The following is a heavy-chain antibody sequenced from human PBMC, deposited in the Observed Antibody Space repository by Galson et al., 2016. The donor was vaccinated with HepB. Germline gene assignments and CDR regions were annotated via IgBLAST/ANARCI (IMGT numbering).Heavy chain of an antibody. CDR1: GFTFSNYW. D-gene: IGHD3-22*01. J-gene: IGHJ4*02. CDR3: ARDLFYFDSTGYYANDY. CDR2: IKQDGSEK. V-gene: IGHV3-7*03. Sequence: SLRLSCAASGFTFSNYWMSWVRQAPGKGLEWVANIKQDGSEKHYVDSVKGRFTISRDNAKNTLYLQMNSLTAEDTAVYYCARDLFYFDSTGYYANDYWGQGTLVSVSS.